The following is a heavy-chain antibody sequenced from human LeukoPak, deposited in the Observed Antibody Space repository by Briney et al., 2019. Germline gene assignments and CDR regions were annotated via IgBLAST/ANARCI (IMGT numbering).Heavy chain of an antibody. Sequence: PSETLSLTCTVSGGSISSYYWSWIRQPPGKGLEWIGYIYYTGSTNYNPSLKSRVTISVDTSKNQFSLKLRSVTAADTAVYYCARARDGYNYLGYWGQGTLVTVSS. CDR1: GGSISSYY. J-gene: IGHJ4*02. D-gene: IGHD5-24*01. CDR3: ARARDGYNYLGY. CDR2: IYYTGST. V-gene: IGHV4-59*01.